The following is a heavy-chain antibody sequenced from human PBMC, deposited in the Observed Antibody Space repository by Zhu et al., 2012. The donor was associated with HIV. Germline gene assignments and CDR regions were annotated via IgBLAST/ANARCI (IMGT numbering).Heavy chain of an antibody. CDR3: TTAHGRSGDH. D-gene: IGHD3-10*01. CDR1: GFTFNNAW. V-gene: IGHV3-15*02. Sequence: EVRLVESGGTLVKPGGSLRLSCEASGFTFNNAWMTWVRQAPGKGLEWVGHIKRKTNAGTIDYAADYAAPVKGRFTISRDDSKDTVYLQMNSLKSEDTAMYYCTTAHGRSGDHWGQGTLVTVSS. CDR2: IKRKTNAGTIDYAA. J-gene: IGHJ4*02.